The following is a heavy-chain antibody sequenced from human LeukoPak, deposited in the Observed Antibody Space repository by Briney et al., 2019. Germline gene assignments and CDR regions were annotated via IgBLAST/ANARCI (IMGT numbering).Heavy chain of an antibody. J-gene: IGHJ4*02. CDR3: ARSGNYFDY. CDR1: GFTFSYYN. CDR2: ISGSSRYI. V-gene: IGHV3-21*01. Sequence: GGSLRLSCAASGFTFSYYNMNWVRQAPGKGLEWVSYISGSSRYIYYADSVKGRFTISRDNAKNSLYLQMSSLRAEDTAMYYCARSGNYFDYWGQGTLVTVSS.